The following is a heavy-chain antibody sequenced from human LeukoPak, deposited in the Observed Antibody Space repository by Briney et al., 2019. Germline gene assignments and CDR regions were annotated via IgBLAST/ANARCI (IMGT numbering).Heavy chain of an antibody. J-gene: IGHJ4*02. V-gene: IGHV1-2*02. CDR2: IKLDSGGT. Sequence: GASVKVSCKTSGYTFTDFYMYWVRQAPGQGLDYMGWIKLDSGGTNYAPKLQGKVTMTRDTSVSTAYMELRSLSSDDTAVYYCARGNPGRGSFLYDYWGQGTLVTVSS. CDR1: GYTFTDFY. CDR3: ARGNPGRGSFLYDY. D-gene: IGHD2-8*02.